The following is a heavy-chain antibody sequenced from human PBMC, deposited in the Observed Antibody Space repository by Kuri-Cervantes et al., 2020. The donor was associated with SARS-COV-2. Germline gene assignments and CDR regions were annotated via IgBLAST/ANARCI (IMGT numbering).Heavy chain of an antibody. CDR3: ARHYVSGEYQLLYGWFDP. J-gene: IGHJ5*02. Sequence: SETLSLTCAVYGGSFSDYYWSWVRQPPGKGLEWIGEINHSGNTNYGPSLKSRVTISIDTSKNQFSLKLSSVTAADTAVYYCARHYVSGEYQLLYGWFDPWGQGTLVTVSS. D-gene: IGHD2-2*02. V-gene: IGHV4-34*01. CDR1: GGSFSDYY. CDR2: INHSGNT.